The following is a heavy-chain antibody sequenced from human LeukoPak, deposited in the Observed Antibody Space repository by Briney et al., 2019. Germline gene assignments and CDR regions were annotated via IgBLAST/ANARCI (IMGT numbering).Heavy chain of an antibody. CDR2: IDDGGTT. D-gene: IGHD2-21*02. CDR1: GGSFSDYF. J-gene: IGHJ3*02. V-gene: IGHV4-34*01. CDR3: ARFSRITWGDWGDAFDI. Sequence: SETLSLTCSVYGGSFSDYFWGWIRQSPGKGLEWIGEIDDGGTTNYNPSLMSRVIVSMEKSKKQFSLVMRSVAAADTAVYYCARFSRITWGDWGDAFDIWGQGTTVIVSS.